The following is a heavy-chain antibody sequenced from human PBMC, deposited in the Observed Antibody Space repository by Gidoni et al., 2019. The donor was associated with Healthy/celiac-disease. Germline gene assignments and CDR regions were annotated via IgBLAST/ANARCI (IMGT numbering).Heavy chain of an antibody. J-gene: IGHJ4*02. CDR3: AKPVRAYCGGDCYSGRGYFDY. D-gene: IGHD2-21*02. CDR2: ISYEGSNK. CDR1: GFTFSSYG. Sequence: QVQLVESAGGVVQPGRSLRLSCAASGFTFSSYGLHWVRQAPGKGLEWVAVISYEGSNKYYADSVKGRFTISRDNSKNTLYLQMNSLRAEDTAVDYCAKPVRAYCGGDCYSGRGYFDYWGQGTLVTVSS. V-gene: IGHV3-30*18.